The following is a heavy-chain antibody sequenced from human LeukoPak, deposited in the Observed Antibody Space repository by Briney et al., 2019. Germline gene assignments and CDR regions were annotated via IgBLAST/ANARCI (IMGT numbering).Heavy chain of an antibody. V-gene: IGHV6-1*01. CDR1: GDSLSSNSVT. J-gene: IGHJ5*02. D-gene: IGHD2-2*01. CDR2: TYYRSTWYN. CDR3: ARRLTQYDCFDP. Sequence: SQTLSLICAISGDSLSSNSVTWNWMRQSPSRRLESLGRTYYRSTWYNDYAVSVRGRITVNPDTSKNQFSLHLNSVTPEDTAVYYCARRLTQYDCFDPWGQGILVTVSS.